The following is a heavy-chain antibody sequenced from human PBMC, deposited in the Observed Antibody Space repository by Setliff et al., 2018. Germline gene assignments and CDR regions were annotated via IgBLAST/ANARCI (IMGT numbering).Heavy chain of an antibody. J-gene: IGHJ4*02. D-gene: IGHD6-19*01. CDR1: GYTLTELS. V-gene: IGHV1-24*01. CDR3: ARKQWLDPGFEY. Sequence: ASVKVSCKVSGYTLTELSRHWVRQAPGKGLEWMGGFDPEDGETIYAQKFQGRVTMTEDTSTDTAYMELSSLRSEDTAVYYCARKQWLDPGFEYWGQGTLVTVSS. CDR2: FDPEDGET.